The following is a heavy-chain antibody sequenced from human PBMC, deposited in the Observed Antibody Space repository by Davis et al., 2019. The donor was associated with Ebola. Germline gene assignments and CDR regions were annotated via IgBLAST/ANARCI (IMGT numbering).Heavy chain of an antibody. CDR2: INPNTGGT. Sequence: AASVKVSCKASGYTFTAYFIHWVRRAPGEGLEWIGWINPNTGGTNSAQKFQGRVTMTRATSMTTAYMELNSLRSDDTAVYYCARAVPATQNLDYWGQGTLVTVSS. V-gene: IGHV1-2*02. CDR1: GYTFTAYF. J-gene: IGHJ4*02. CDR3: ARAVPATQNLDY. D-gene: IGHD2-15*01.